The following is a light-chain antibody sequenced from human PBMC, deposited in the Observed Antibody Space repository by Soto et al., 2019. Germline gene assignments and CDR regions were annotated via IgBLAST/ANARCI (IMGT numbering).Light chain of an antibody. J-gene: IGKJ1*01. CDR1: QSVSSN. CDR2: GAS. V-gene: IGKV3D-15*01. Sequence: RKSRATLSVSNDKMATLSCRASQSVSSNLAWYQQKPGQAPRLLIYGASSRATGIPDRFSGSGSGTDFTLTISSLQSEDFAVYYCQQYNNWPPWTFGQGTKV. CDR3: QQYNNWPPWT.